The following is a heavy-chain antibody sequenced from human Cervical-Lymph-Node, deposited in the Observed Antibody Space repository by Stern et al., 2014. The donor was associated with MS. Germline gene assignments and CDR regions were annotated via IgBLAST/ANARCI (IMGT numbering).Heavy chain of an antibody. CDR3: ARQRYFDY. CDR2: IFPGGSDI. V-gene: IGHV5-51*01. Sequence: EVQLEESGPEVKRPGESLKISCQASGYTFTSYWIGWVRQIPGKGLEWIAIIFPGGSDIRYSPSFQGQVTISADKSSSTAYLQWNNLKASDTAIYYCARQRYFDYWGQGTLVTVSS. J-gene: IGHJ4*02. CDR1: GYTFTSYW.